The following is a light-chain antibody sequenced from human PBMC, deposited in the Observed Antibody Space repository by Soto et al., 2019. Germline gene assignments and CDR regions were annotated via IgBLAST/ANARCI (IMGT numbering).Light chain of an antibody. CDR3: QQYGTSPIT. V-gene: IGKV3-20*01. CDR1: QTVSSY. Sequence: ENVLTQSPGTLSLSPGERATLSCRDSQTVSSYLTWYQQRPGQAPRLLIYGASKRATGIPDRFSGSGSGTDFTLTISRLEPEDFALYYCQQYGTSPITFGQGTRLEIK. J-gene: IGKJ5*01. CDR2: GAS.